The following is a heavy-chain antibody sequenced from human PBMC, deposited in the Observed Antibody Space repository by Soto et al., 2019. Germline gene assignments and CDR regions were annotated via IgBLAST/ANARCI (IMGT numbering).Heavy chain of an antibody. CDR2: VNPRGGHT. D-gene: IGHD2-21*02. CDR1: GDTFSDYY. CDR3: ARGGHVVVVTAALDY. Sequence: QVQLMQSGAEVKKPGASVKVSCKASGDTFSDYYMHWVRQAPGQGLEWMGTVNPRGGHTIYSQHFLRRVTMTRDTSTNTLHMELTSLTSEDTAVYYCARGGHVVVVTAALDYWGQGTLVTVSS. V-gene: IGHV1-46*01. J-gene: IGHJ4*02.